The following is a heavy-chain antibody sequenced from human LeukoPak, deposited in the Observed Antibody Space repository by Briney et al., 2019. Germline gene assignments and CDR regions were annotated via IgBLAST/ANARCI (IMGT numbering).Heavy chain of an antibody. Sequence: PGRSLRLSCAASGFTFSSYGMHWVRQAPGKGLEWVAVISYDGSNKYYADSVKGRFTISRDNSKNTLYLQINSLRAEDTAVYDCAKVDLQDCSGGSCYIHYGMDVWGKGTTVTVSS. CDR3: AKVDLQDCSGGSCYIHYGMDV. D-gene: IGHD2-15*01. V-gene: IGHV3-30*18. CDR1: GFTFSSYG. J-gene: IGHJ6*04. CDR2: ISYDGSNK.